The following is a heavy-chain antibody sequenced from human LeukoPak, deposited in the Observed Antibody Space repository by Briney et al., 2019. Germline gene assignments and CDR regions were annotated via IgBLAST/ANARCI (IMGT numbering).Heavy chain of an antibody. CDR3: TRDIEGEWLPDY. J-gene: IGHJ4*02. V-gene: IGHV3-49*03. CDR2: IRSKAYGGTT. D-gene: IGHD3-3*01. Sequence: GSLRLSCTASGFTFGDYAMSWFRQAPGRGLEWVGFIRSKAYGGTTEYAASVKGRFTISRDDSKSIAYLQMNSLKTEDTAVYYCTRDIEGEWLPDYWGQGTLVTVSS. CDR1: GFTFGDYA.